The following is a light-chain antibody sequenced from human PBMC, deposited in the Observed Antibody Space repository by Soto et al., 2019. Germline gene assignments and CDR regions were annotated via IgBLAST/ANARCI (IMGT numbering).Light chain of an antibody. Sequence: QSALTQPASVSGSPGQSITISCTGTSSDIGVYNYVSWYQQHPGKAPKLMIYESSNRPSGVSNRFSGSKSGNTASLTISGLQAEDEADYYCSSYTRSSTRVFGGGTKLTVL. CDR3: SSYTRSSTRV. V-gene: IGLV2-14*01. J-gene: IGLJ3*02. CDR2: ESS. CDR1: SSDIGVYNY.